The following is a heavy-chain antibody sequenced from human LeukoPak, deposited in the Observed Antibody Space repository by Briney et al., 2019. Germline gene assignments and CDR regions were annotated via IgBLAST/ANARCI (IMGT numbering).Heavy chain of an antibody. D-gene: IGHD4-17*01. J-gene: IGHJ5*02. CDR3: TRIFDYGDYL. Sequence: QPGGSLRLSCVASGFTFSSYWMHWVRQDPGKGLVWVSRINPDGSVTGYADSVKGRFTVSRDNAKNTLYLQMNSLRAEDTAIYYCTRIFDYGDYLWGQGTLVTVSS. CDR1: GFTFSSYW. CDR2: INPDGSVT. V-gene: IGHV3-74*01.